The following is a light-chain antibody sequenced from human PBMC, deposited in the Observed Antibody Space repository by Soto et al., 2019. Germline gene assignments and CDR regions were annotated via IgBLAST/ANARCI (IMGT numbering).Light chain of an antibody. CDR1: QSVSSY. CDR2: DAS. CDR3: QQYDNWPLT. V-gene: IGKV3D-15*01. Sequence: ETVLTQSPATLTLHPGARGQPSCSARQSVSSYLAWYQQKPGQAPRLLIYDASNRATGIPARFSGSGSGTEFTLTISSLQSEDFAVYYCQQYDNWPLTFGGGTRLDIK. J-gene: IGKJ4*01.